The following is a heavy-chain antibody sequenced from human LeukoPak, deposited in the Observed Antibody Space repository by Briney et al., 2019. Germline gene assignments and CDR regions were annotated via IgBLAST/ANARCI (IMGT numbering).Heavy chain of an antibody. V-gene: IGHV4-59*01. Sequence: PSETLSLTCTVSGGSISSYYWSWIRQPPGKGLEWIGYIYYSGSTNYNPSLKSRVTISVDTSKNQFSLKLSSVTAADTAVYYCARDVERSYGPDKFDAFDIWGQGTMVTVSS. CDR3: ARDVERSYGPDKFDAFDI. J-gene: IGHJ3*02. D-gene: IGHD1-26*01. CDR2: IYYSGST. CDR1: GGSISSYY.